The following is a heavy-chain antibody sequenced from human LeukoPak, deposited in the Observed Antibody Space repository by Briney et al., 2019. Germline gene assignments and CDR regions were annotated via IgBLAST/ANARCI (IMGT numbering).Heavy chain of an antibody. D-gene: IGHD4-17*01. J-gene: IGHJ4*02. V-gene: IGHV5-51*01. CDR2: IY. Sequence: XSXKGTGYSFTSYWIAWVRQLPGKGLEWMGIIYSPSFQGHVTISADKSIRTAHLQWSSLKASDTAMYYCVRSDYGDFKYYFDYWGQGTLVTVSS. CDR1: GYSFTSYW. CDR3: VRSDYGDFKYYFDY.